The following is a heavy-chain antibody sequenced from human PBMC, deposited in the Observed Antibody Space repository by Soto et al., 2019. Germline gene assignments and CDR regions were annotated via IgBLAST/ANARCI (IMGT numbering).Heavy chain of an antibody. V-gene: IGHV1-69*13. J-gene: IGHJ4*02. Sequence: SVKVSCKASGDSFSSYAISWVRQAPGHGLEWMGGIIPIFGTANYAQKFQGRVTITADESTSTAYMELSSLRSEDTAVYYCARDPYYYDSSGYYYSYYFDYWGQGTLVTVSS. D-gene: IGHD3-22*01. CDR3: ARDPYYYDSSGYYYSYYFDY. CDR1: GDSFSSYA. CDR2: IIPIFGTA.